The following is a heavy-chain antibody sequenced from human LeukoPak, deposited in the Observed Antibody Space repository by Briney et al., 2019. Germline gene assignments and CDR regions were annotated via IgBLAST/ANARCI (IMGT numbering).Heavy chain of an antibody. CDR1: GGSISSYY. CDR2: IYYSGST. CDR3: ARGERRDYYGSGSYRY. D-gene: IGHD3-10*01. J-gene: IGHJ4*02. Sequence: PSETLSLTCTVSGGSISSYYWSWIRQPPGKGLEWIGYIYYSGSTNYNPSLKSRVTMSVDTSKNQFSLKLSSVTAADTAVYYCARGERRDYYGSGSYRYWGQGTLVTVSS. V-gene: IGHV4-59*12.